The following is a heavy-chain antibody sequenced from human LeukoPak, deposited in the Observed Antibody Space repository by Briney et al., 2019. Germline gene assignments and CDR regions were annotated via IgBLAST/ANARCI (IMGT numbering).Heavy chain of an antibody. CDR3: AKDRSSSWTWTIDY. CDR2: ISYDGSNK. V-gene: IGHV3-30*18. J-gene: IGHJ4*02. CDR1: GFTFSSYG. D-gene: IGHD6-13*01. Sequence: GGSLRLSCAASGFTFSSYGMHWVRQAPGNGLEWVALISYDGSNKYYADSVKGRFTISRDNSKNTLYLQMNSLRVEDTAMYYCAKDRSSSWTWTIDYWGQGTLVTVSS.